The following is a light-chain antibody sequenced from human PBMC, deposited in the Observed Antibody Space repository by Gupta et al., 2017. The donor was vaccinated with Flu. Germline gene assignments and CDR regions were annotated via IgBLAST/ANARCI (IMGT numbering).Light chain of an antibody. Sequence: QSALTQPASVSGSPGQSIIISCTGTSRYVGDYNRVSWYQQHPGKAPKLIIYEVSNRPSGVSNRFSGSKSGNTASLTISGLQADDEADYYCSSYTRGTASVIAWVFGGGTKVTVL. J-gene: IGLJ2*01. CDR2: EVS. CDR1: SRYVGDYNR. CDR3: SSYTRGTASVIAWV. V-gene: IGLV2-14*01.